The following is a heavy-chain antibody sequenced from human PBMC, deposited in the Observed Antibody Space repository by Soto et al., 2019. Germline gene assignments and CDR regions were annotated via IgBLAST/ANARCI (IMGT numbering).Heavy chain of an antibody. CDR1: GFTFSSYG. D-gene: IGHD5-12*01. J-gene: IGHJ4*02. V-gene: IGHV3-33*01. CDR3: ARDRLQWSSGYDEFDY. CDR2: IWYDGSNK. Sequence: GGSLRLSCAASGFTFSSYGMHWVRQAPGKGLEWVAVIWYDGSNKYYADSVKGRFTISRDNSKNTLYLQMNSLRAEDTAVYYCARDRLQWSSGYDEFDYWGQGTLVTVSS.